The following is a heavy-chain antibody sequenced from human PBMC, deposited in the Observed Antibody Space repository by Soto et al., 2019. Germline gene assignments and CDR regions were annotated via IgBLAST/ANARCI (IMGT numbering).Heavy chain of an antibody. D-gene: IGHD2-2*01. Sequence: QLQLQESGPGLVKPSETLSLTCAVCGGSISSGSYYWGWIRQPPGKGLEWIGSIYDSVTSYYNPSLKSRVTISVDTSKNQFSLKLSSVTAADTAVYYCARIKLERGAITAFDIWGQGTMVTVSS. CDR2: IYDSVTS. V-gene: IGHV4-39*01. CDR3: ARIKLERGAITAFDI. J-gene: IGHJ3*02. CDR1: GGSISSGSYY.